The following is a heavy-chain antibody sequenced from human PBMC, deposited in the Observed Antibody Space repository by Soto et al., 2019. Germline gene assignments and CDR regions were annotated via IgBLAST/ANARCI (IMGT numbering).Heavy chain of an antibody. D-gene: IGHD3-9*01. CDR3: ARDRRESYKPYFGI. V-gene: IGHV4-61*03. J-gene: IGHJ4*02. CDR2: ISFSGAT. Sequence: WMPQNPGKGLDWIGSISFSGATYSNPSLKGRAALSVDTSENHLSLTLNSVTSADTAVYFCARDRRESYKPYFGIWGEGIQLTGYS.